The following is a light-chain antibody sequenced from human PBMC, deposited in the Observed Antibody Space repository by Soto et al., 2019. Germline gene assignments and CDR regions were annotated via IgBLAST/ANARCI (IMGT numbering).Light chain of an antibody. V-gene: IGKV1-9*01. CDR1: QGISTY. CDR3: QQLNSYPLT. Sequence: DIQITQSPSSVSASVGDTVTITCRASQGISTYLAWYQQKPGRAPNLLIYVASTLQSGVPSRFSGSGSGTEFTLTISSLQPEDFATYYCQQLNSYPLTFGGGTKVDIK. J-gene: IGKJ4*01. CDR2: VAS.